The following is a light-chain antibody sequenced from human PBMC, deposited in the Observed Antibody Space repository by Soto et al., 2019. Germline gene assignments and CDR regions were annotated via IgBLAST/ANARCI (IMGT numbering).Light chain of an antibody. J-gene: IGKJ4*01. V-gene: IGKV3-15*01. CDR1: QTIRSN. CDR2: AAS. Sequence: EVVMTQSPATLSVSPGERATVSCRASQTIRSNLAWYQQKPGQAPRLLIYAASSRATGIPARFSGSGSGTEFTLTISSLQSEDSAVYYCQQYNDWPPLTFGGGTKVEIK. CDR3: QQYNDWPPLT.